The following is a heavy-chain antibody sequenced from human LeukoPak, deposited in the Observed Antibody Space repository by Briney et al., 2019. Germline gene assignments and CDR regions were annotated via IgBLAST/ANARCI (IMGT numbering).Heavy chain of an antibody. D-gene: IGHD3-22*01. J-gene: IGHJ1*01. CDR2: ISSSSYI. CDR3: ARVNLDYYDSSGYYPEYFQH. Sequence: GGSLRLSCAASGFTFSSYSMNWVRQAPGKGLEWVSSISSSSYIYYADSVKGRFTISRDNAKNSLYLQMNSLRAEDTAVYYCARVNLDYYDSSGYYPEYFQHWGQGTLVTVSS. CDR1: GFTFSSYS. V-gene: IGHV3-21*01.